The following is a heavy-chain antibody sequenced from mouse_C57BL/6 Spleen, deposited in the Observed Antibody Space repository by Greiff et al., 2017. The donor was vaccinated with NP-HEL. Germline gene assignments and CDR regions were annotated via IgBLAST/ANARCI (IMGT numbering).Heavy chain of an antibody. V-gene: IGHV1-61*01. Sequence: VQLQQPGAELVRPGSSVKLSCKASGYTFTSYWMDWVKQRPGQGLEWIGNIYPSDSETHYNQKFKDKATLTVDKSSSTAYMQLSSLTSEDSAVYYCAREVFYYDYYFDYWGQGTTLTVSS. J-gene: IGHJ2*01. CDR3: AREVFYYDYYFDY. CDR1: GYTFTSYW. D-gene: IGHD2-4*01. CDR2: IYPSDSET.